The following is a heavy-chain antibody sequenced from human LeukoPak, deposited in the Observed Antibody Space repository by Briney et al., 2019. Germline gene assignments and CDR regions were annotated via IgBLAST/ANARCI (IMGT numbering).Heavy chain of an antibody. V-gene: IGHV1-2*02. CDR1: GYTFTGYY. Sequence: ASVKVSCKASGYTFTGYYMHWVRQAPGQGLEWMGWINPDNGGTNYAQKFQGRVTMTRDMSISTAYMELSRLRSDDTAVYYCARAGDGYNPNFDYWGQGTLVTVSS. J-gene: IGHJ4*02. CDR2: INPDNGGT. D-gene: IGHD5-24*01. CDR3: ARAGDGYNPNFDY.